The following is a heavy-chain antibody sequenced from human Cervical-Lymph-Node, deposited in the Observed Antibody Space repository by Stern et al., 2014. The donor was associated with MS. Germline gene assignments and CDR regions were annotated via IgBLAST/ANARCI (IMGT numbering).Heavy chain of an antibody. V-gene: IGHV2-5*02. J-gene: IGHJ5*02. CDR1: GFSISTGGVG. D-gene: IGHD3-16*01. CDR3: ARIDYAGGLKWFDP. Sequence: QVTLRESGPTLVKPTQTLTLTCTFSGFSISTGGVGVGWIRQPPGKALEWLGLIYWDDDKRYSPSLKSRLTITKDTSKNQVVLTMTNMDPVDTATYYCARIDYAGGLKWFDPWGQGTLVTVSS. CDR2: IYWDDDK.